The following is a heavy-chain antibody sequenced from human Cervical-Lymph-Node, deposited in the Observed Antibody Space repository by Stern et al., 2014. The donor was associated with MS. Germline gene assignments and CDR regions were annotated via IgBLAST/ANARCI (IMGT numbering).Heavy chain of an antibody. CDR3: VRGGQSYGSPHY. J-gene: IGHJ4*02. CDR2: ISGSSSTK. Sequence: EVQLVESGGGLVQPGGSLRLSCAASGFTFDSYSMNWVRQAPGKGLEGLSYISGSSSTKYYADSVQGRFIVSRDNAKNSLYLQMNSLRAEDTAVYYCVRGGQSYGSPHYWGQGTLVTVSS. CDR1: GFTFDSYS. D-gene: IGHD5-18*01. V-gene: IGHV3-48*01.